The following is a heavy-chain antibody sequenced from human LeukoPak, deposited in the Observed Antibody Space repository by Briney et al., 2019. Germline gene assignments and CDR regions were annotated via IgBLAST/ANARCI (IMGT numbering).Heavy chain of an antibody. CDR3: AGGPSYYYDSRWFDP. Sequence: PGGSLRLSCAASGFTFSSYWMHWVRQAPGKGLVWVSRINSDGSSTSYADSVKGRFTISRDNSKNTLYLQMNSLRAEDTAVYYCAGGPSYYYDSRWFDPWGQGTLVTVSS. CDR1: GFTFSSYW. V-gene: IGHV3-74*01. J-gene: IGHJ5*02. CDR2: INSDGSST. D-gene: IGHD3-22*01.